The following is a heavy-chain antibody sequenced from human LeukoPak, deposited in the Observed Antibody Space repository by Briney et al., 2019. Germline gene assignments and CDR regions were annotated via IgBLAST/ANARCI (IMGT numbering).Heavy chain of an antibody. V-gene: IGHV4-39*01. CDR2: IHYSENT. D-gene: IGHD6-25*01. Sequence: SETLSLTCTVPGRSISSSSHYWGWIRQPPVKGLEGIGSIHYSENTYYNPSLKSRVTISVDTSKNQFSLKLSSLTAADTAVYYCVRTAGYFDYWGQGTLVTVSS. CDR3: VRTAGYFDY. J-gene: IGHJ4*02. CDR1: GRSISSSSHY.